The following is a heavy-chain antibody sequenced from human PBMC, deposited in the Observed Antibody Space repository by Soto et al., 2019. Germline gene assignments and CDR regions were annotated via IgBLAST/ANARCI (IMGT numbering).Heavy chain of an antibody. CDR3: ASESLGRSWFDP. Sequence: QVQLGRSGAEVKKPGASVKVSCKASGYTFTSYGISWVRQAPGQGLEWMGWISAYNGKTNYAQKLQGRVTMTTDTSTSTAYMEMRSLRSDDTAVYYCASESLGRSWFDPCGKGTLVTVSS. D-gene: IGHD1-26*01. J-gene: IGHJ5*02. CDR2: ISAYNGKT. CDR1: GYTFTSYG. V-gene: IGHV1-18*01.